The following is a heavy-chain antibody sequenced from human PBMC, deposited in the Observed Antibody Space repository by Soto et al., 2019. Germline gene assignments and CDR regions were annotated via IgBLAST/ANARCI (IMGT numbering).Heavy chain of an antibody. D-gene: IGHD3-10*01. CDR2: IYYGGVT. V-gene: IGHV4-31*02. CDR3: ARDLRGRGSGRFDP. Sequence: WTGIRQHPGKGLEWIGYIYYGGVTYYNPSLKSRVTISVDTSKNQFSLILSSVTAADTAVYYCARDLRGRGSGRFDPWGQGSLVTVSS. J-gene: IGHJ5*02.